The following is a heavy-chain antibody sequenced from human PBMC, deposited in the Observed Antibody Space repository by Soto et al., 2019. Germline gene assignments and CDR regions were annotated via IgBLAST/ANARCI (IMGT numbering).Heavy chain of an antibody. CDR2: IDPSDSYT. D-gene: IGHD2-2*01. J-gene: IGHJ6*02. CDR3: ARLQMAYCSSTSCYAHYYYGMDV. V-gene: IGHV5-10-1*01. Sequence: RGESLKISCKGSGYSFSSYWISWVRQMPGKGLEWMGRIDPSDSYTNYSPSFQGHVTISADKSISTAYLQWSSLKASDTAMYYCARLQMAYCSSTSCYAHYYYGMDVWGQGTTVTDSS. CDR1: GYSFSSYW.